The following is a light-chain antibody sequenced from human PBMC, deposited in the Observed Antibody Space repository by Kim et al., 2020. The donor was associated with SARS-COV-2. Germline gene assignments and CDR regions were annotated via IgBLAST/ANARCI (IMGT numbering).Light chain of an antibody. Sequence: QSVLTQPPSASGTPGQRVTISCSGSSSNIGSNTVNWYQQLPGTAPKLLIYSNNQRPSGVPDRFSGSKSGTSASLDISGLQSEDEADYYCAAWDDSLNGPAFGGGTKLTVL. CDR1: SSNIGSNT. CDR2: SNN. J-gene: IGLJ2*01. V-gene: IGLV1-44*01. CDR3: AAWDDSLNGPA.